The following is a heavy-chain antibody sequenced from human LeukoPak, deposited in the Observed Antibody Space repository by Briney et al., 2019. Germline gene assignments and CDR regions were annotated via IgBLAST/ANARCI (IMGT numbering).Heavy chain of an antibody. D-gene: IGHD6-13*01. J-gene: IGHJ3*02. V-gene: IGHV3-74*01. Sequence: GGSLRLSCGASGFTFSSYWMHWVRQAPGQGLVWVARIKSDGSSTAYADSVKGRFTISRDNSKNTLYLQMNSLRAEDTAVYYCARTDSSSYAFDIWGQGTMVTVSS. CDR2: IKSDGSST. CDR1: GFTFSSYW. CDR3: ARTDSSSYAFDI.